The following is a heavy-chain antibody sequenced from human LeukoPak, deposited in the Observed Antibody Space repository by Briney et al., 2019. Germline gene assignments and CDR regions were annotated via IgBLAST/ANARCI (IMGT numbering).Heavy chain of an antibody. V-gene: IGHV4-4*02. CDR1: GGSISSSNW. CDR2: IYHSGST. Sequence: GTLSLTCAVSGGSISSSNWWSWVRQPPGKGLEWIGEIYHSGSTNYNPSLKSRVTISVDKSKNQFTLKLSSVTAGDTAVYYCARDRQWCGELRSYAFHIWGQGTMVTVSS. CDR3: ARDRQWCGELRSYAFHI. D-gene: IGHD3-10*01. J-gene: IGHJ3*02.